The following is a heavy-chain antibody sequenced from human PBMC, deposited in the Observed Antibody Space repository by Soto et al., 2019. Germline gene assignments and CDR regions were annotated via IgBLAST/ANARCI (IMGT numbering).Heavy chain of an antibody. Sequence: SETLSLTCAVSSGSISSSNCWSWVRQPPGKGLEWIGEIYHSGSTNYNPSLKSRVTISVDKSKNQFSLKLSSVTAADTAVYYCARRRIAVAGTSFDYWGQETLVTVSS. CDR3: ARRRIAVAGTSFDY. CDR1: SGSISSSNC. D-gene: IGHD6-19*01. J-gene: IGHJ4*02. V-gene: IGHV4-4*02. CDR2: IYHSGST.